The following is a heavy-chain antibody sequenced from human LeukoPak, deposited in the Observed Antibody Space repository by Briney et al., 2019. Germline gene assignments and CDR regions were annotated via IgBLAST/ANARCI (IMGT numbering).Heavy chain of an antibody. D-gene: IGHD1-26*01. V-gene: IGHV1-18*01. Sequence: ASVKVSCKASGYTFTSYGISWVRQAPGQGLEWMGWISAYNGNTNYAQKLQGRVTMTTDTSTSTAYMELRSLRSDDTAVYYCARRPPWGATKFYYYYYMDVWGKGTTVTVSS. CDR2: ISAYNGNT. CDR3: ARRPPWGATKFYYYYYMDV. CDR1: GYTFTSYG. J-gene: IGHJ6*03.